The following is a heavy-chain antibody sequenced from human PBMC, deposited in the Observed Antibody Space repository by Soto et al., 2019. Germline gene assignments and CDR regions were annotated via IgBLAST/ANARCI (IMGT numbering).Heavy chain of an antibody. Sequence: SETLSLSCAVYGGSFSGYYWSWIRQPPGKGLEWIGEINHSGSTNYNPSLKSRVTISVDTSKNQFSLKLSSVTAADTAVYYCARGSYYYGSGSQRLTNAYNWFHPWGQGTLVTVSS. CDR1: GGSFSGYY. CDR3: ARGSYYYGSGSQRLTNAYNWFHP. D-gene: IGHD3-10*01. CDR2: INHSGST. J-gene: IGHJ5*02. V-gene: IGHV4-34*01.